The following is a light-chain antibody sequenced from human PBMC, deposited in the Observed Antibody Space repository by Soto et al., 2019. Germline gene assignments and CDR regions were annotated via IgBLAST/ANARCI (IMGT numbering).Light chain of an antibody. V-gene: IGLV1-44*01. J-gene: IGLJ2*01. CDR3: ATWDDSLNGVV. Sequence: QSVLTQSPSTSGTPGQTVTISCSGSSSNIGSKIVSWYQRLPGTAPKLLIYSSNLRPSGVPDRFSGSKSGTSASLAISGLQSEDEADYYCATWDDSLNGVVFGGGTKLTVL. CDR1: SSNIGSKI. CDR2: SSN.